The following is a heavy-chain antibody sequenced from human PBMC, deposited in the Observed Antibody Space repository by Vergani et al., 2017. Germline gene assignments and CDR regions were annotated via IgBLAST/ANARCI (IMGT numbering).Heavy chain of an antibody. CDR2: INHSGST. V-gene: IGHV4-34*01. CDR3: ARVPTRGATITSDFDY. CDR1: GGSFSGYY. D-gene: IGHD3-10*01. Sequence: QVQLQQWGAGLLKPSETLSLTCAVYGGSFSGYYWSWIRQPPGKGLEWIGEINHSGSTNYNPSLKSRVTIAVDTSKNQFSLKLSSVNAADTAVYYCARVPTRGATITSDFDYWGQGTLVTVSS. J-gene: IGHJ4*02.